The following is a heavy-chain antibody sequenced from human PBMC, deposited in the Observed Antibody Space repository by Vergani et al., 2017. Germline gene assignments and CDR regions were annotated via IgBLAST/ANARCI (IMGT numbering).Heavy chain of an antibody. J-gene: IGHJ6*03. CDR1: GGSFTSYH. Sequence: QVQLQQWGGGLLKPSETLSLTCVVNGGSFTSYHWTWIRQSPGEGLGWVGDIDHTGRPDYNPSLKSRLTMSVDKSRNQFSLTLNSLTATDTAIYFCARVNTETNGHLYYYYYMDVWGQGTAVTVS. V-gene: IGHV4-34*01. CDR3: ARVNTETNGHLYYYYYMDV. D-gene: IGHD4-11*01. CDR2: IDHTGRP.